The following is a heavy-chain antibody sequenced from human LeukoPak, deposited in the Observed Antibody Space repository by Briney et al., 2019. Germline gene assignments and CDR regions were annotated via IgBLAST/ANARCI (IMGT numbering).Heavy chain of an antibody. CDR3: VRATWDY. CDR1: GFSISSDY. J-gene: IGHJ4*02. CDR2: IYNTGGT. Sequence: GGSLRLSCAASGFSISSDYMTWVRQAPGKGLEWVSVIYNTGGTRYADSVRGRFTISRDNSKNTVFLQMNSLRPEDTAVYYCVRATWDYWGQGTLVTVSS. V-gene: IGHV3-66*01.